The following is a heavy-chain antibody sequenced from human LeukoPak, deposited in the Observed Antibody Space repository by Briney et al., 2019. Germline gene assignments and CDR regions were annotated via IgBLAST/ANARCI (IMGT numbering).Heavy chain of an antibody. J-gene: IGHJ6*02. CDR2: ISGSGGSI. CDR1: GFTFSSYA. V-gene: IGHV3-23*01. Sequence: GGSLRLSCAASGFTFSSYAMSWVRQAPGKGLEWVSAISGSGGSIYYADSVKGRFTISRDNSKNTLYLQMNSLRAEDTAVYYCAKYTFADYYYYGMDVWGQGTTVTVSS. D-gene: IGHD2-2*02. CDR3: AKYTFADYYYYGMDV.